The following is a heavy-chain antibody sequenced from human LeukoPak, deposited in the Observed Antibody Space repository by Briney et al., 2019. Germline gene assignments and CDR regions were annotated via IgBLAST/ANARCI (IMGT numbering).Heavy chain of an antibody. Sequence: SQTLSLTCTVSGGSISTTSYYWSWIRQPAGKGLEWIGRIYTSGSTDYNPSLKSRVTISLDTSKNQFSLKLDSVTAADTAVYYCARDGPLVYFDYWGQGALVTVSS. V-gene: IGHV4-61*02. D-gene: IGHD3-16*02. J-gene: IGHJ4*02. CDR1: GGSISTTSYY. CDR3: ARDGPLVYFDY. CDR2: IYTSGST.